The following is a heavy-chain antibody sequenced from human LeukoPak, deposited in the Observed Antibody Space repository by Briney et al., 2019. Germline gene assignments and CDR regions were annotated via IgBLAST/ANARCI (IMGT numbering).Heavy chain of an antibody. Sequence: GGSLRLSCAASGFTFSDYFMSWVRQAPGKGLEWLSYINGRGTYIDYAESLKGRITISRDNARNSLYLQMNSLRVEDTAVYYCARSGREATEIDYWGQGTLVTVSS. CDR3: ARSGREATEIDY. CDR2: INGRGTYI. D-gene: IGHD1-1*01. CDR1: GFTFSDYF. V-gene: IGHV3-11*06. J-gene: IGHJ4*02.